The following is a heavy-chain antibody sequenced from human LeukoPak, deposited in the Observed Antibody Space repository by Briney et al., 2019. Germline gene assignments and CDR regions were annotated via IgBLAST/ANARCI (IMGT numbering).Heavy chain of an antibody. CDR2: IYYSGST. CDR3: AGLGLVVVSAFDC. CDR1: GGSISSSSYY. J-gene: IGHJ4*02. Sequence: SETLSLTCTVSGGSISSSSYYWGWIRQPPGKGLEWNGSIYYSGSTFYNPSLKSRVTISVDTSKNQFSLKLSSVTAADTAVYYCAGLGLVVVSAFDCWGQGTLVTVSS. V-gene: IGHV4-39*01. D-gene: IGHD2-2*01.